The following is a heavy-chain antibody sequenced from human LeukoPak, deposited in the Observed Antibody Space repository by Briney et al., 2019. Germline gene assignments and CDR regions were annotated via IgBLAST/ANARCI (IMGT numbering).Heavy chain of an antibody. V-gene: IGHV3-53*01. J-gene: IGHJ4*02. Sequence: SGGSLRLSCAASGFTVSSNYMSWVRQAPGKGLEWVSVIYSGGSTYYADSVKGRFTISRDNSKNTLYLQMNSLRAEDTAVYYCARDGGGDSGSYYFDYWGQGTLVTVSS. CDR1: GFTVSSNY. CDR3: ARDGGGDSGSYYFDY. D-gene: IGHD2-21*02. CDR2: IYSGGST.